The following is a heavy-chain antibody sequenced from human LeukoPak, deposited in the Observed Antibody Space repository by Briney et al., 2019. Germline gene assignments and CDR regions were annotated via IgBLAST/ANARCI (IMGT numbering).Heavy chain of an antibody. CDR1: GGSISSYY. CDR2: IYYSGST. D-gene: IGHD3-22*01. CDR3: ARHGHYYDSSGYYYYDY. Sequence: PSETLSLTCTVSGGSISSYYWSWIRQPPGKGLEWIGYIYYSGSTNYNPSLKSRVTISVDTSKSQFSLKLSSVTAADTAVYYCARHGHYYDSSGYYYYDYWGQGTLVTVSS. V-gene: IGHV4-59*08. J-gene: IGHJ4*02.